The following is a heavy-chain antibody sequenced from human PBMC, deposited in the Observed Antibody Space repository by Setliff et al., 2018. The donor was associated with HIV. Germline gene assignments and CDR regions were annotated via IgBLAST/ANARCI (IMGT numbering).Heavy chain of an antibody. Sequence: RASVKVSCKASGYAFSTYDINWVRQATGRGLEWMGWMNPNSGNTGYAQQFQGRITMTRNSSISTAYMDLSSLRSEDTAVYYCAIRREVAAAATTRRGLDIWGQGTMVTVSS. CDR1: GYAFSTYD. CDR2: MNPNSGNT. J-gene: IGHJ3*02. D-gene: IGHD6-13*01. V-gene: IGHV1-8*02. CDR3: AIRREVAAAATTRRGLDI.